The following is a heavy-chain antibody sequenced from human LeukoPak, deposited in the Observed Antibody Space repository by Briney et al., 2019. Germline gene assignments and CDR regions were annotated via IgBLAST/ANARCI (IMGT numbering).Heavy chain of an antibody. V-gene: IGHV3-23*01. D-gene: IGHD4-23*01. J-gene: IGHJ2*01. CDR1: GFTFSSYA. CDR3: AKGRGSTVVKYWYFDL. CDR2: IGGSGIST. Sequence: GGSLRLSCAASGFTFSSYAMSWVRQAPGKGLEWVSAIGGSGISTYSADSVKGRFTISRDNSNNTLYLQMNSLRAEDTAVYYCAKGRGSTVVKYWYFDLWGRGTLVTVSS.